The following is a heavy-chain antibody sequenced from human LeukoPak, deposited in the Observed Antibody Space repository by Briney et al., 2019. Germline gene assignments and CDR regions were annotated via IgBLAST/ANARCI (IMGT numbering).Heavy chain of an antibody. J-gene: IGHJ4*02. V-gene: IGHV1-69*13. CDR3: SMTTVTPNHYYFDY. Sequence: GASVKVSCKASGGTFSSYAISWVRQAPGQVLEWMGGIIPIFGTANYAQKFQGRVTITADESTSTAYMELSSLRSEDTAVYYCSMTTVTPNHYYFDYWGQGTLVTVSS. CDR2: IIPIFGTA. CDR1: GGTFSSYA. D-gene: IGHD4-17*01.